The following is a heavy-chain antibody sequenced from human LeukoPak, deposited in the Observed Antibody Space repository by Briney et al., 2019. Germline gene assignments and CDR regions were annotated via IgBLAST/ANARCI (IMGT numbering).Heavy chain of an antibody. J-gene: IGHJ5*02. CDR3: ARHTIFCSFINCSPFDP. CDR2: VSHDGIT. Sequence: PSETLSLTCTVSGGSINSALYYWAWIRQTPEQQLGWIVSVSHDGITKYSPSLGGRVSLSADTSKNAFFMEVHSVTAADSAIYYCARHTIFCSFINCSPFDPWGQGTLVTVSS. CDR1: GGSINSALYY. D-gene: IGHD3-3*01. V-gene: IGHV4-39*01.